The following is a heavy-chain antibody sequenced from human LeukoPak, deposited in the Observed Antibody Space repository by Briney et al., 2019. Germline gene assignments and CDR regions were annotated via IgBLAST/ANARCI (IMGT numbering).Heavy chain of an antibody. V-gene: IGHV1-3*04. CDR1: GYTFTNYA. Sequence: GASVKVSCKASGYTFTNYAMHWVRQAPGQRLEWMGWINTGNGNTKYSQEFQGRVTITRDTSANTAYMELSSLRSDDTAVYYCARGHPYSYMDVWGKGTTVTVSS. J-gene: IGHJ6*03. CDR2: INTGNGNT. D-gene: IGHD2-21*01. CDR3: ARGHPYSYMDV.